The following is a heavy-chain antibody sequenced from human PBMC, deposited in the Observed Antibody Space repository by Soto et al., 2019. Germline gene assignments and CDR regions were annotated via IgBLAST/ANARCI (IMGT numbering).Heavy chain of an antibody. V-gene: IGHV4-39*07. CDR3: ARDPGSGSYYGWFDP. Sequence: SETLSLTCTVSGGSISSSSYYWGWIRQPPGKGLEWIGSMYYSGSTNYNPSLKIRVTISVDTSKTQFSLKLSSVTAADTAVYYCARDPGSGSYYGWFDPCGQGTLVTVSS. J-gene: IGHJ5*02. D-gene: IGHD3-10*01. CDR2: MYYSGST. CDR1: GGSISSSSYY.